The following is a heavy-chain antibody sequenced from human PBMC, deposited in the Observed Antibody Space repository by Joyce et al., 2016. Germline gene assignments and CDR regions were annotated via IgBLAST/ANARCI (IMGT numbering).Heavy chain of an antibody. CDR2: VSAHHGNT. D-gene: IGHD3-22*01. CDR1: GYFFTTYG. Sequence: QVQLVQSGSEVKKPGASVAVSCKASGYFFTTYGISWERQAPGQGFEWMGWVSAHHGNTKYAQKFQGRVTMTIDTSTSTAYMELESLRSDDTAVYYCARDIHYYNSSGYYWGAFDIWGQGTMVSVSS. V-gene: IGHV1-18*01. CDR3: ARDIHYYNSSGYYWGAFDI. J-gene: IGHJ3*02.